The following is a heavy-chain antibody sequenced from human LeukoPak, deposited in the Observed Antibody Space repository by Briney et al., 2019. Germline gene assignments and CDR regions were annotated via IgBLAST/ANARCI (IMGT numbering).Heavy chain of an antibody. CDR3: ARQDSSSPARKNFDY. CDR1: GGSISSSSYY. J-gene: IGHJ4*02. V-gene: IGHV4-39*01. CDR2: IYYSGST. Sequence: SETLSLTCTVSGGSISSSSYYWGWIRQPPGKGLEWIGSIYYSGSTYYNPSLKSRVTISVDTSKNQFSLKLSSVTAADTAVYYCARQDSSSPARKNFDYWGQGTLVTVSS. D-gene: IGHD6-13*01.